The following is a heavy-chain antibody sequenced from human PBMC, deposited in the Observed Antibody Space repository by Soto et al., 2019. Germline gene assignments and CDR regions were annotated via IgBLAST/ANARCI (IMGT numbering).Heavy chain of an antibody. J-gene: IGHJ4*02. D-gene: IGHD6-13*01. CDR3: ASGASRWYPYFVDS. CDR2: IIPYYNTL. V-gene: IGHV1-69*01. CDR1: EGTFNSYA. Sequence: QAQVVQSGAEVWKRGSSVKLSCKASEGTFNSYAIAWVRQAPGQGLEWMGGIIPYYNTLNYAQKFQDSVTITADDSTNTVYMELSSLRSDDAAVYFCASGASRWYPYFVDSWAQGTLVTVSS.